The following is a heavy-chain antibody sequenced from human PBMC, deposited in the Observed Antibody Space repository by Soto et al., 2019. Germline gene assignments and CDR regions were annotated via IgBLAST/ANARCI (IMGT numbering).Heavy chain of an antibody. CDR1: GFSFSSFA. CDR2: ISYDGGDK. V-gene: IGHV3-30-3*01. D-gene: IGHD3-16*02. J-gene: IGHJ4*02. Sequence: TGGSLRLSCAASGFSFSSFAMHWVRQAPGKGLEWVAVISYDGGDKNYADSVKGRFTISRDNSRNTLYLQMNSLRPEDTAVYHCSSGRITFGGVIGLFDYWGQGAEVTVSS. CDR3: SSGRITFGGVIGLFDY.